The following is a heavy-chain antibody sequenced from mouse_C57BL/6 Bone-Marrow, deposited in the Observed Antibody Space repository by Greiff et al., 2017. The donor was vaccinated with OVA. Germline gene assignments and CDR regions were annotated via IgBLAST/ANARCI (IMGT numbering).Heavy chain of an antibody. CDR2: IYPRSGNT. Sequence: VKLQESGAELARPGASVKLSCKASGYTFTSYGISWVKQRTGQGLEWIGEIYPRSGNTYYNEKFKGKATLTADKSSSTAYMELRSLTSEDSAVDFCERRGHYYSNYGGVAYWGQGTLVTVSA. V-gene: IGHV1-81*01. J-gene: IGHJ3*01. CDR3: ERRGHYYSNYGGVAY. CDR1: GYTFTSYG. D-gene: IGHD2-5*01.